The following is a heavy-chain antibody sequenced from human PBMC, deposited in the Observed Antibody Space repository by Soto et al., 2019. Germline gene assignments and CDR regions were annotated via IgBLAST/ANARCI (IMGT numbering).Heavy chain of an antibody. Sequence: SETLSLTCIVSGGSITTSKYYWGWIRQPPGKGLEWIGSIYCSGSTSYNPSLKSRVTIFIDTPKNQFSLQLTSVTAADTALYYCARRGYGYNYGFDYWGQGTQVTVSS. J-gene: IGHJ4*02. CDR2: IYCSGST. CDR1: GGSITTSKYY. CDR3: ARRGYGYNYGFDY. D-gene: IGHD3-16*01. V-gene: IGHV4-39*01.